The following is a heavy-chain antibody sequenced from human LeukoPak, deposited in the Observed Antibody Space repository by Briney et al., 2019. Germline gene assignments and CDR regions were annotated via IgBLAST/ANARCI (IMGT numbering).Heavy chain of an antibody. CDR3: TRHSGGTYYVNFDP. CDR1: GYSISSGYY. CDR2: IYHSGST. V-gene: IGHV4-38-2*02. D-gene: IGHD1-26*01. Sequence: SATLSPTCTVSGYSISSGYYWGWIRQPPGKGLVWIGSIYHSGSTYYNPSLKSRVTISVDTSKNQFSLKLSSVTAADTAVYYCTRHSGGTYYVNFDPWGQGTLVTVSS. J-gene: IGHJ5*02.